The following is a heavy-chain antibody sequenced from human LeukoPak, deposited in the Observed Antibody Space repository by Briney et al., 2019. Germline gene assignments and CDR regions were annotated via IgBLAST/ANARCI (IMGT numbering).Heavy chain of an antibody. V-gene: IGHV3-9*01. Sequence: SLRLSCAASGFTFDDYAMHWVRQAPGKGLEWVSGISWNSGSIGYADSVKGRFTISRDNAKNSLYLQMNSLRAEDTALYYCARDGQTVDYWGQGTLVTVSS. CDR3: ARDGQTVDY. CDR2: ISWNSGSI. J-gene: IGHJ4*02. CDR1: GFTFDDYA.